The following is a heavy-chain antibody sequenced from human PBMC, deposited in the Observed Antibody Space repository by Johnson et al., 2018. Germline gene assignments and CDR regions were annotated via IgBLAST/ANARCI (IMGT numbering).Heavy chain of an antibody. D-gene: IGHD3-22*01. CDR2: ISYDGSNK. CDR3: ARDLGPSYDYDTRNDAFDI. J-gene: IGHJ3*02. CDR1: GFTFSSYA. V-gene: IGHV3-30-3*01. Sequence: QVQLVESGGGVVQPGRSLRLSCAASGFTFSSYAMHWVRQAPGKGLEWVAVISYDGSNKYYADSVKGRFTISRDNSKNTLYLQMNSLRAEDTAVYYGARDLGPSYDYDTRNDAFDIWGQGTMVTVSS.